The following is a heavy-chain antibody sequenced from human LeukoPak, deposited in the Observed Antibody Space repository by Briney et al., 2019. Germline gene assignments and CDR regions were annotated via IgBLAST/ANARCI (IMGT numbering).Heavy chain of an antibody. CDR3: ARDPNLIAAAGTGWFDP. J-gene: IGHJ5*02. CDR1: GGTFSSYA. V-gene: IGHV1-69*13. Sequence: ASVKVSCKASGGTFSSYAISWVRQAPGQGLEWMGGIIPIFGTANYAQKFQGRVTITADESTSTAYMELSSLRSGDTAVYYCARDPNLIAAAGTGWFDPWGQGTLVTVSS. D-gene: IGHD6-13*01. CDR2: IIPIFGTA.